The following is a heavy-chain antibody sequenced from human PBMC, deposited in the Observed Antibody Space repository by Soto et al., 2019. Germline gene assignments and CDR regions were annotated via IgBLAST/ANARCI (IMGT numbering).Heavy chain of an antibody. V-gene: IGHV1-46*01. CDR3: ARRGACISTSCSLDY. J-gene: IGHJ4*02. CDR1: GYTFTSYY. CDR2: INPSGGST. D-gene: IGHD2-2*01. Sequence: QVQLVQSGAEVKKPGASVKVSCKASGYTFTSYYIHWVRQAPGQGLEWMGIINPSGGSTTYALKFQGRVTMTRDTSTSTVYMELSSLRSEDTAVYYCARRGACISTSCSLDYWGQGTLVTVSS.